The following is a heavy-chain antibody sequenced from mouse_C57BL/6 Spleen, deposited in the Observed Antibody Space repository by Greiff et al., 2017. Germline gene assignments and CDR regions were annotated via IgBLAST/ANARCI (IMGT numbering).Heavy chain of an antibody. V-gene: IGHV1-9*01. J-gene: IGHJ3*01. D-gene: IGHD2-5*01. Sequence: VQLQQSGAELMKPGASVKLSCKATGYTFTGYWIEWVKQRPGHGLEWIGEILPGSGSTNYHEKFKGKATFTADTSSNTAYLQLSSLTTEDSAIDYCARDRDYSNSSWFAYWGQGTLVTVSA. CDR3: ARDRDYSNSSWFAY. CDR1: GYTFTGYW. CDR2: ILPGSGST.